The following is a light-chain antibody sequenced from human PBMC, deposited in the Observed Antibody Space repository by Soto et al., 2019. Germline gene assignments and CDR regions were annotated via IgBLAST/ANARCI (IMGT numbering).Light chain of an antibody. CDR1: TNDIGRYNY. CDR3: SSYTSTTTVV. V-gene: IGLV2-14*01. CDR2: EVF. Sequence: QSVLTQPASVYGSPGQSITISCTGSTNDIGRYNYVSWYQQHPAKAPKLLIYEVFNRPSGISNRFSGSKSDNTASLTISGLQAEDEGHYYCSSYTSTTTVVFGGGTKLTVL. J-gene: IGLJ2*01.